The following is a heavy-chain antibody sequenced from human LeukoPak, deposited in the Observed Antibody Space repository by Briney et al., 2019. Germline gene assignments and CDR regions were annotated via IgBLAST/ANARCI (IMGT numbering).Heavy chain of an antibody. CDR1: GGSISSYY. J-gene: IGHJ3*02. CDR2: IYYSGST. Sequence: SETLSLTRTVSGGSISSYYWSWIRQPPGKGLEWIGYIYYSGSTNYNPSLKSRVTISVDTSKNQFSLKLSSVTAADTAVYYCARELGSGGNDAFDIWGQGTMVTVSS. D-gene: IGHD4-23*01. V-gene: IGHV4-59*01. CDR3: ARELGSGGNDAFDI.